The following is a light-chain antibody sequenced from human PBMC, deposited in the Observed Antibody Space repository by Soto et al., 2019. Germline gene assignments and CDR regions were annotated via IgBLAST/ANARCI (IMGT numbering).Light chain of an antibody. CDR1: SSTIATNY. Sequence: QPVLSQPPSASGTPGQTVTISCSGGSSTIATNYVYWYRQLPGTAPKLLIYANNQRPSGVPDRFSGSKSGTSASLAISGLRSGDEADYYCATWDDILSGPVFGGGTKLTVL. V-gene: IGLV1-47*01. J-gene: IGLJ2*01. CDR3: ATWDDILSGPV. CDR2: ANN.